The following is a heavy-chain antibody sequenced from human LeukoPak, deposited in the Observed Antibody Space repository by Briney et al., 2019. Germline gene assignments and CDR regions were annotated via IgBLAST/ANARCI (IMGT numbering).Heavy chain of an antibody. V-gene: IGHV4-39*01. D-gene: IGHD3-3*01. J-gene: IGHJ4*02. Sequence: KPSETLSLTCTVSGGSISSSSYYWGWIRQPPGKGLEWNGSIYYSGSTYYNPSLKSRVTISVDTSKNQFSLKLSSVTAADTAVYYCARRRNILRFLEWFGGPVDYWGQGTLVTVSS. CDR2: IYYSGST. CDR3: ARRRNILRFLEWFGGPVDY. CDR1: GGSISSSSYY.